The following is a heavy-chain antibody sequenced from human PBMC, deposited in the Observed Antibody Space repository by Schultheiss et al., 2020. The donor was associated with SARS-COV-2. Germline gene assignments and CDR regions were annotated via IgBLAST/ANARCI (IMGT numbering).Heavy chain of an antibody. CDR1: GGSISSSSYY. CDR2: IYYSGST. CDR3: ARDPDISGGYDLTIDYPNVLGAFDI. D-gene: IGHD5-12*01. Sequence: SETLSLTCTVSGGSISSSSYYWGWIRQPPGKGLEWIGSIYYSGSTNYNPSLKSRVTMSVDTSKNQFSLKLSSVTAADTAVYYCARDPDISGGYDLTIDYPNVLGAFDIWGQGTMVTVSS. V-gene: IGHV4-39*07. J-gene: IGHJ3*02.